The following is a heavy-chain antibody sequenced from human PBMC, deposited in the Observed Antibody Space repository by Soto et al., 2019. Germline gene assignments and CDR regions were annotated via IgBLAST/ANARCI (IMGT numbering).Heavy chain of an antibody. J-gene: IGHJ1*01. CDR2: IFHSGTT. CDR3: ARERDDSSWSSAEYFQH. Sequence: SETLSLTCAVSGEYISNGYYWAWIRQPPGKWLEWIGSIFHSGTTYYNPSIKSRVTIAVDTSKNQFSLKLSSVTAADTAVYYCARERDDSSWSSAEYFQHWGQGTLVTVSS. V-gene: IGHV4-38-2*02. D-gene: IGHD6-13*01. CDR1: GEYISNGYY.